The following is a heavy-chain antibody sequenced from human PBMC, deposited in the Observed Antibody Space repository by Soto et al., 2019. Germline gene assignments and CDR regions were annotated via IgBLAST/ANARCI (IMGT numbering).Heavy chain of an antibody. CDR1: GFTVSSNY. J-gene: IGHJ6*03. V-gene: IGHV3-66*01. CDR2: IYSGGST. CDR3: ARDPGIVVVPAAKEGAYYYYYMDV. Sequence: EVQLVESGGGLVQPGGSLRLSCAASGFTVSSNYMSWVRQAPGKGLEWDSVIYSGGSTYYADSVKGRFTISRYNSKNTLYLQMNSLRADDTAVYYCARDPGIVVVPAAKEGAYYYYYMDVWGKGTTVTVSS. D-gene: IGHD2-2*01.